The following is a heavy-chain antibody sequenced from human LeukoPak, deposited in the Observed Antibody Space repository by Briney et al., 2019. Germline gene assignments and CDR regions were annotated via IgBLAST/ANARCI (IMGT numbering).Heavy chain of an antibody. CDR3: ARGGGTVAPAPWVPFAY. CDR2: IDPNSGGT. J-gene: IGHJ4*02. CDR1: GYTFTGNY. Sequence: ASVEVSCKASGYTFTGNYMHWVRQAPGQGLEYMGYIDPNSGGTYYIQKFQGRVTVTRDMSINTAYVELSSLTSDDTAVYYCARGGGTVAPAPWVPFAYWGQGTLVTVSS. V-gene: IGHV1-2*02. D-gene: IGHD4-11*01.